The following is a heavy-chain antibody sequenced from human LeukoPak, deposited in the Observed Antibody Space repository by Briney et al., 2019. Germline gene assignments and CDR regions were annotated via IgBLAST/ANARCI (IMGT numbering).Heavy chain of an antibody. CDR2: IIPIFGTA. J-gene: IGHJ6*02. V-gene: IGHV1-69*13. CDR1: GGTFSSYA. CDR3: ARLNYYGSGKPV. Sequence: SVKVPCKASGGTFSSYAISWVRQAPGEGLEWMGGIIPIFGTANYAQKFQGRVTITADESTSTAYMELSSLRSEDTAVYYYARLNYYGSGKPVWGQGTTVTVSS. D-gene: IGHD3-10*01.